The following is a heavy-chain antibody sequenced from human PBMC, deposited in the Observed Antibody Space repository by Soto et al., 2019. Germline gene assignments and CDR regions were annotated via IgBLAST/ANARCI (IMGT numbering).Heavy chain of an antibody. J-gene: IGHJ4*02. V-gene: IGHV3-30*18. CDR1: GFTFSSYG. Sequence: QVQLVESGGGVVQPGESLRLSCAGSGFTFSSYGMDWVRQAPGKGLEWVAVISYDGSNKYYVDSVKGRFTISRDNSKNTLDLQMNSLRAEDTAVYYCAKDRMGAGIRGYFDYWGQGMLVTVSS. CDR3: AKDRMGAGIRGYFDY. CDR2: ISYDGSNK. D-gene: IGHD3-10*01.